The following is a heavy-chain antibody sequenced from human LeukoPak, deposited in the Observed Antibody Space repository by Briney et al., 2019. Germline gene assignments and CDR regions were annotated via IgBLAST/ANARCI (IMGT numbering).Heavy chain of an antibody. Sequence: PGGSLRLSCAASGFTFSDYTMNWVRQAPGKGLEWVSSISSTSSYIYYSDSVKGRFTISRDNSKNTLAMQLDSLTLEDTGVYYCARGKRGFGDPYSYFDYWGQGLLVTVSS. CDR1: GFTFSDYT. V-gene: IGHV3-21*03. J-gene: IGHJ4*02. D-gene: IGHD3-16*01. CDR2: ISSTSSYI. CDR3: ARGKRGFGDPYSYFDY.